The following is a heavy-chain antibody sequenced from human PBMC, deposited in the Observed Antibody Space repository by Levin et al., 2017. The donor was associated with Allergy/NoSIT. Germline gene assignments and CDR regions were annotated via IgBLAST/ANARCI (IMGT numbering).Heavy chain of an antibody. D-gene: IGHD2-2*01. J-gene: IGHJ6*02. CDR2: ISSSGSTI. Sequence: PGGSLRLSCAASGFTFSSYEMNWVRQAPGKGLEWVSYISSSGSTIYYADSVKGRFTISRDNAKNSLYLQMNSLRAEDTAVYYCARGDCSSTSCYGEGYYYYYGMDVWGQGTTVTVSS. V-gene: IGHV3-48*03. CDR3: ARGDCSSTSCYGEGYYYYYGMDV. CDR1: GFTFSSYE.